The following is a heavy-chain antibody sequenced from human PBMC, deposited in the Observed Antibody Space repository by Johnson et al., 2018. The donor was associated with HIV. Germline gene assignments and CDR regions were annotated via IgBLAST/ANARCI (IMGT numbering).Heavy chain of an antibody. D-gene: IGHD6-19*01. J-gene: IGHJ3*02. V-gene: IGHV3-66*01. CDR1: GFTVSSNY. CDR2: IYSGGST. Sequence: VQLVESGGGLVQPGGSLRLSCAASGFTVSSNYMSWVRQAPGTGLEWVSVIYSGGSTYYADSVKGRFTISRDNSKNTQDLQMNSLRRAEDTAVYYCARDAGQWLDDAFDIWGQGTMVTVSS. CDR3: ARDAGQWLDDAFDI.